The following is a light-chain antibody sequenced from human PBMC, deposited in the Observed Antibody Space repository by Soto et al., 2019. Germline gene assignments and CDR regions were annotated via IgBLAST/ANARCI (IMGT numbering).Light chain of an antibody. CDR2: DAS. CDR3: QQYVASPYT. CDR1: QSINSRS. J-gene: IGKJ2*01. Sequence: EIVITQSPATLSVSPGERATLSCGASQSINSRSLAWYQQKPGQAPRLLIYDASSRATGIPDRFSASGSGTDFTLTISSLEPEDFAVYYCQQYVASPYTFGQGTKVDIK. V-gene: IGKV3D-20*01.